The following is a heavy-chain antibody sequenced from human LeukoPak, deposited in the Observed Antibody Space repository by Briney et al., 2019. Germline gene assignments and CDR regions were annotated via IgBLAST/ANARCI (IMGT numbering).Heavy chain of an antibody. Sequence: PGGSLRLSCGTSGFTFSSYAMHWVRQAPGKGLEWVALIRAGEGNQHHAESVRGRFAISRDNSKNTLFLQMNTLRVEDTAVYYCAKRQDCSGGSCPTYYYYGMDVWGQGTTVTVSS. CDR1: GFTFSSYA. V-gene: IGHV3-30*02. D-gene: IGHD2-15*01. J-gene: IGHJ6*02. CDR3: AKRQDCSGGSCPTYYYYGMDV. CDR2: IRAGEGNQ.